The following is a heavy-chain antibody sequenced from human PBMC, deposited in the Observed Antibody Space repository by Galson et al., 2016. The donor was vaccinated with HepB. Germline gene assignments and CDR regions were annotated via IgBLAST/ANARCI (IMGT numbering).Heavy chain of an antibody. CDR2: LHHGGTT. V-gene: IGHV4-39*01. CDR3: ARHAFLGAKDFHN. Sequence: SETLSLTCTVSGGPITNNYYWAWIRQSPGKGLEWIGSLHHGGTTYYNPSLMSRFTTSVDTSKNQFSLNLNSVTAADTAVYYCARHAFLGAKDFHNWGQGTLVTVSS. CDR1: GGPITNNYY. J-gene: IGHJ4*02. D-gene: IGHD1-26*01.